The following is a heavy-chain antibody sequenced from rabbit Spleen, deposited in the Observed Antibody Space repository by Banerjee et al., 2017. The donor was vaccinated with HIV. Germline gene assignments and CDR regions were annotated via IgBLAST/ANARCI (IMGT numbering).Heavy chain of an antibody. Sequence: QEQLVESGGGLVQPEGSLTLTCTASGFSFTSSDYMCWVRQAPGKGLEWIACIDIGSSGFTYFATWAKGRFTISKTSSTTVTLQMTSLTAADTATYFCARDAAGREDFNLWGPGTLVTVS. CDR3: ARDAAGREDFNL. D-gene: IGHD4-2*01. CDR1: GFSFTSSDY. J-gene: IGHJ4*01. CDR2: IDIGSSGFT. V-gene: IGHV1S45*01.